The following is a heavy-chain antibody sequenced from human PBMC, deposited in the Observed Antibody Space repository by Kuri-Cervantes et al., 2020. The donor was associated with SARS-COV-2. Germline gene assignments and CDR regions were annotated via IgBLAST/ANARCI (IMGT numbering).Heavy chain of an antibody. Sequence: GESLKISCAASGFTFSSYGMHWVRQAPGKGLEWVAFIRYDGSNKYYADSVKGRFTISRDNSKTTLYLQMNSLRAEDTAVYYCAKDLPGSSAADVYWGQGTLVTVSS. J-gene: IGHJ4*02. CDR1: GFTFSSYG. D-gene: IGHD6-13*01. V-gene: IGHV3-30*02. CDR2: IRYDGSNK. CDR3: AKDLPGSSAADVY.